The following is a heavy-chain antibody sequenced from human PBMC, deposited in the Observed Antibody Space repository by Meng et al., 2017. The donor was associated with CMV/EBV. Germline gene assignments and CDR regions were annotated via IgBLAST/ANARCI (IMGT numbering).Heavy chain of an antibody. D-gene: IGHD2-2*02. CDR3: ARGKGLGYCSSTSCYNHYYYGMDV. Sequence: ASVKVSCKASGYTFTGYYMHWVRQAPGQGLGWMGWINPNSGGTNYAQKFQGRVTMTRDTSISTAYMELSRLRSDDTAVYYCARGKGLGYCSSTSCYNHYYYGMDVWGQGTTVTVSS. J-gene: IGHJ6*02. V-gene: IGHV1-2*02. CDR2: INPNSGGT. CDR1: GYTFTGYY.